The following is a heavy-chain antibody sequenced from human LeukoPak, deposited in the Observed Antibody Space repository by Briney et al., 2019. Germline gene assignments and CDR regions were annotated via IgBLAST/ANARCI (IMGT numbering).Heavy chain of an antibody. Sequence: SETLSPTCTVSSGSMNSYFWTWVRQPAGKGLEWIGRISGGGTAYYNPSLESRVTISLDTSNNQFSLKVTFVTAADTAVYFCARGKEMTKTSGYYSFDYWGQGTVVSVSS. V-gene: IGHV4-4*07. CDR1: SGSMNSYF. CDR2: ISGGGTA. CDR3: ARGKEMTKTSGYYSFDY. D-gene: IGHD3-9*01. J-gene: IGHJ4*02.